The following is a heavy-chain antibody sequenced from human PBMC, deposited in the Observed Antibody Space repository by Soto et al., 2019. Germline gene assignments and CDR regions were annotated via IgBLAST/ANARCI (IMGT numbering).Heavy chain of an antibody. CDR3: ARGRRFGEGTMIEVDFFY. CDR2: INHSGST. D-gene: IGHD3-22*01. Sequence: PETLSLTCAVYGGSFSGYSWSWIRQPPGKWLEWIGEINHSGSTNYNPSLKSRVTISVDTSTNPFSLKLSSVTAAATAVYFRARGRRFGEGTMIEVDFFYWGQGTLVTVSS. J-gene: IGHJ4*02. CDR1: GGSFSGYS. V-gene: IGHV4-34*01.